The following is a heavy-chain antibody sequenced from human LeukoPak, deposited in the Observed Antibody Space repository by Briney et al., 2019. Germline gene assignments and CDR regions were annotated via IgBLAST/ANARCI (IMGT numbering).Heavy chain of an antibody. CDR1: GFTFSSYW. D-gene: IGHD3-10*01. CDR3: AKDPLPVIATSYFDS. CDR2: ISGSGGST. V-gene: IGHV3-23*01. Sequence: GGSLRLSCAASGFTFSSYWMSWVRQAPGKGLALVSAISGSGGSTYYADSVKGRFTISRDNSKNTLYLQMNSLRAEDTAVYYCAKDPLPVIATSYFDSWGQGTLVTVSS. J-gene: IGHJ4*02.